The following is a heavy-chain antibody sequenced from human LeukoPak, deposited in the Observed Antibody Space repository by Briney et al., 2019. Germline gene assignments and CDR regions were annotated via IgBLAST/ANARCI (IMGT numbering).Heavy chain of an antibody. CDR3: ARDIGGYNYYNYYGMDV. J-gene: IGHJ6*02. D-gene: IGHD5-12*01. CDR2: ISYDGSNK. CDR1: AFTFSSYG. V-gene: IGHV3-30-3*01. Sequence: GGSLRLSCVASAFTFSSYGIYWVRQAPGKGLEWVASISYDGSNKYYADSVKGRFTISRDNSKNTLYLQMNSLRAEDTAVYYCARDIGGYNYYNYYGMDVWGQGTTVTVSS.